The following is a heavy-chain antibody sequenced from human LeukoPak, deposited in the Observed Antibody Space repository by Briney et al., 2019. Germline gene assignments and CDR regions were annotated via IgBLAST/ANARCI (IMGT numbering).Heavy chain of an antibody. V-gene: IGHV1-69*05. CDR1: GGTFSSYA. CDR2: IIPIFGTA. Sequence: GASVKVSCKASGGTFSSYAISWVRQAPGQGLEWMGGIIPIFGTANYAQKFQGRVTITTDESTSTAYMELSSLRSEDTAVYYCARGITPYSSSSDVFDYWGQGTLVTVSS. J-gene: IGHJ4*02. D-gene: IGHD6-6*01. CDR3: ARGITPYSSSSDVFDY.